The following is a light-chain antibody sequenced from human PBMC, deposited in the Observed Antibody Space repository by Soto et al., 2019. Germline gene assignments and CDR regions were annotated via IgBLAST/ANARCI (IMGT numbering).Light chain of an antibody. CDR3: AAWDDSRVV. CDR2: RNN. Sequence: HSVLTQPPSASGTPGQRVTISCSGSSSNIGSNYVYWYQQLPGTAPKLLIYRNNQRPSGVPDRFSGSKSGTSASLAISGLRSEDEADYYCAAWDDSRVVFGGGTKLTVL. V-gene: IGLV1-47*01. CDR1: SSNIGSNY. J-gene: IGLJ2*01.